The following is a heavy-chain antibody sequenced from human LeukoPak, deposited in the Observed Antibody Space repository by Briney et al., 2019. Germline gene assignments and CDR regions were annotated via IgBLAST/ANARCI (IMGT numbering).Heavy chain of an antibody. CDR3: AKDLFGQWELHRVTFDY. D-gene: IGHD1-26*01. J-gene: IGHJ4*02. V-gene: IGHV3-48*01. CDR1: GFTFSSYS. Sequence: PGGSLRLSCAASGFTFSSYSMNWVRQAPGKGLEWVSKITSSSSTAFYADSVKGRFTISRDNAKNSLYLQMNSLRAEDTAVYYCAKDLFGQWELHRVTFDYWGQGTLVTVSS. CDR2: ITSSSSTA.